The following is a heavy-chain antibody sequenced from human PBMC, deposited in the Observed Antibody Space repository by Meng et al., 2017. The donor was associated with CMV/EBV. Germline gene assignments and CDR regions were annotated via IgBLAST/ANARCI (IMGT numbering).Heavy chain of an antibody. CDR2: IWYDGSNK. V-gene: IGHV3-33*06. CDR1: GFTFSSYG. J-gene: IGHJ4*02. Sequence: GESLKISCAASGFTFSSYGMHWVRQAPGKGLEWVAVIWYDGSNKYYADSVKGRFTISRDNSKNTMYLQMNSLRAEDTAVYYCAKVAYVGNSPHEDFDYWGQGTLVTVSS. D-gene: IGHD4-23*01. CDR3: AKVAYVGNSPHEDFDY.